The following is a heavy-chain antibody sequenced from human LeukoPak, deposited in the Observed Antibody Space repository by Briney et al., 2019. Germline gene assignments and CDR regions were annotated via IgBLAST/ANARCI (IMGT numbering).Heavy chain of an antibody. D-gene: IGHD2-2*01. V-gene: IGHV3-23*01. J-gene: IGHJ4*02. CDR2: ISGSGGRT. CDR3: AKDQVDCSSASCYERGFDF. CDR1: GFTFSSYG. Sequence: PGGSLRLSCAASGFTFSSYGMSWVRQAPGKGLEWVSGISGSGGRTYHADSVKGRFTISRGNSKNTLYLQMNSLRAEDTAVYYCAKDQVDCSSASCYERGFDFWGQGTLVTVSS.